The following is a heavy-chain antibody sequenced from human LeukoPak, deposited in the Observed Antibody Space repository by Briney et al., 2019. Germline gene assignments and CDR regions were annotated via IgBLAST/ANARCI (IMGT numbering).Heavy chain of an antibody. CDR2: INHSGST. CDR3: ASGAYSYYYMDV. Sequence: PSETLSLTCAVYGGSFSGYYWSWIRQPPGKGLEWIGEINHSGSTNYNPSLKSRVTISVDTSKNQFSLKLSSVTAADTAVYYCASGAYSYYYMDVWGKGTTVTFSS. J-gene: IGHJ6*03. D-gene: IGHD4-11*01. V-gene: IGHV4-34*01. CDR1: GGSFSGYY.